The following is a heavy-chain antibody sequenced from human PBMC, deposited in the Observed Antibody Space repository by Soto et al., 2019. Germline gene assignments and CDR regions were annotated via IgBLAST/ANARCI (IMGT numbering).Heavy chain of an antibody. CDR2: TSGSGGST. Sequence: EVQLLESGGGLVQPGGSLRLSCAASGFSFSSYVMSWVRQAPGKGLEWVSTTSGSGGSTYYADSVKGRFTISRDNSKNTLYLQMNSLGAEDTALYYCAKDHWGSYSGQGTLVTVSS. V-gene: IGHV3-23*01. J-gene: IGHJ4*02. CDR3: AKDHWGSY. D-gene: IGHD3-16*01. CDR1: GFSFSSYV.